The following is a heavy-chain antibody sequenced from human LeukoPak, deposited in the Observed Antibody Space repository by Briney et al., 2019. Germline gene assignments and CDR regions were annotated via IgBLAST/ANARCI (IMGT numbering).Heavy chain of an antibody. V-gene: IGHV3-23*01. D-gene: IGHD5-24*01. CDR1: GFTFSSYA. J-gene: IGHJ4*02. CDR3: AKLVVERWLQFGYFDY. Sequence: PGGSLRLSCAASGFTFSSYAMSWVRQAPGKGLEWVSAISGSGGSTYYADPVKGRFTISRDNSKNTLYLQMNSLRAEDTAVYYCAKLVVERWLQFGYFDYWGQGTLVTVSS. CDR2: ISGSGGST.